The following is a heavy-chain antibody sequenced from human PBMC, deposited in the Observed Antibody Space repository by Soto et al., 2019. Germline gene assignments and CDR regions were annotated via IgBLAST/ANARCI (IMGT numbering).Heavy chain of an antibody. D-gene: IGHD3-22*01. J-gene: IGHJ5*02. Sequence: QVQLVQSGAEVKEPGSSVKVSCKASGGTFSTSSISWVRQAPGQGLEWMGGIIPVLTTTKNAQKFQGRVTVTADASTSTVYMDMSSLRSEDTAAYYCVITKTYYYDDSTYYLPGFEPWGQGTLVTVSS. CDR2: IIPVLTTT. CDR3: VITKTYYYDDSTYYLPGFEP. CDR1: GGTFSTSS. V-gene: IGHV1-69*01.